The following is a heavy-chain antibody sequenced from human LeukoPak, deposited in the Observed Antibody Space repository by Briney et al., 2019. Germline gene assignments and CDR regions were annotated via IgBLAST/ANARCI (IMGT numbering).Heavy chain of an antibody. J-gene: IGHJ4*02. CDR1: GLTISDSW. CDR3: ARDAGWGRLDS. V-gene: IGHV3-74*01. CDR2: LASDENNR. D-gene: IGHD3-16*01. Sequence: QSGGSLRLSCAASGLTISDSWIHWVRQVPGKGLMWVPRLASDENNRIYADSVKGRFTISRDNAKNTLFLQMNSLRVEDTGFYYCARDAGWGRLDSWGQGALVTVSS.